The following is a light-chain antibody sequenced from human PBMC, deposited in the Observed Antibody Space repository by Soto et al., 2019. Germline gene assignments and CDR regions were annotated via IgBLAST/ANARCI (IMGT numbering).Light chain of an antibody. CDR2: WAS. CDR1: QSVLYNSNNKNH. Sequence: DIVMTQSPDSLAVSLGERATINCKSSQSVLYNSNNKNHLAWYQQKPGQPPKVVIYWASTRESGVPDRFTGSGSGTDFTLTISSLQAEDVAVYYCQQYYSIPYTFGRGTKLEIK. V-gene: IGKV4-1*01. J-gene: IGKJ2*01. CDR3: QQYYSIPYT.